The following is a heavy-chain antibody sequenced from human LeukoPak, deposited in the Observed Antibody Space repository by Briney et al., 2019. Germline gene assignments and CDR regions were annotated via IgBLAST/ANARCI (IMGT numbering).Heavy chain of an antibody. CDR1: GGTFSSYA. Sequence: ASVKVSCTAPGGTFSSYAISWVRQAPGQGLEWMGRIIPILGIANYAQKFQGRVTITADKSTSTAYMELSSLRSEDTAVYYCARDPLLSYSGSYYFDYWGQGTLVTVSS. D-gene: IGHD1-26*01. V-gene: IGHV1-69*04. CDR3: ARDPLLSYSGSYYFDY. J-gene: IGHJ4*02. CDR2: IIPILGIA.